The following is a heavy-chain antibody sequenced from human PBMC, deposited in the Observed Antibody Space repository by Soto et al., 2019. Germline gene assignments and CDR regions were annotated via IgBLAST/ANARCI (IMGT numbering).Heavy chain of an antibody. Sequence: QVQLVESGGGVVQPGRSLRLSCAASGFTFSSYGMHWVRQAPGKGLEWVAVISYDGSNKYYADSVKGRFTISRDNSKNTLYLQMNSLRAEDTAVYYCAKDGTYSGSYSPRSYFDYWGQGTLVTVSS. V-gene: IGHV3-30*18. D-gene: IGHD1-26*01. CDR2: ISYDGSNK. CDR1: GFTFSSYG. CDR3: AKDGTYSGSYSPRSYFDY. J-gene: IGHJ4*02.